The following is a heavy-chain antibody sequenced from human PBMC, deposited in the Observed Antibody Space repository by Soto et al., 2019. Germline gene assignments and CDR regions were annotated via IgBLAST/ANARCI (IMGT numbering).Heavy chain of an antibody. CDR3: VRIGGGSPGAY. Sequence: DVQLVESGGGLVRPGGSLRLSCAASGFTFNIYSMNWVRQAPGKGLEWVSYISYSSSTIYYADSVKGRFTISRDNAKNSLYLQMNSLRAEDTAVYYCVRIGGGSPGAYWGQGTLVTVSS. CDR1: GFTFNIYS. V-gene: IGHV3-48*01. J-gene: IGHJ4*02. CDR2: ISYSSSTI. D-gene: IGHD3-10*01.